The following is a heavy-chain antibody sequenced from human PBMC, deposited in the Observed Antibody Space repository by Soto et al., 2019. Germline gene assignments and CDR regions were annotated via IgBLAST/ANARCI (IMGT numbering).Heavy chain of an antibody. CDR2: INAGNGNT. V-gene: IGHV1-3*01. J-gene: IGHJ6*02. CDR3: ARTVGYYYGMDV. Sequence: VQLVQSGAEVKKPGASEKVSCKASGDTFTSYAMHWVRQAPGQRLEWMGWINAGNGNTKYSQKFQGRVTITRDTSASTAYMELSSLRSEDTAVYYCARTVGYYYGMDVWGQGTTVIVSS. D-gene: IGHD4-17*01. CDR1: GDTFTSYA.